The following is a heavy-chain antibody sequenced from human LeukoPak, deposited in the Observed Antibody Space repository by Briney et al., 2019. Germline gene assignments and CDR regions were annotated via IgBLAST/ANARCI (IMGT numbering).Heavy chain of an antibody. V-gene: IGHV1-18*01. D-gene: IGHD3-22*01. CDR1: GYTFTSYD. Sequence: ASVKVSCKASGYTFTSYDISWVRQAPGQGLEWMGWISTYNGNTNYAQKLQGRVTLTTDTSTSTAYMDLRSLRSDDTAVYYCARAPGPYYYGSSGQIPEAFDIWGQGAMVTVSS. CDR2: ISTYNGNT. J-gene: IGHJ3*02. CDR3: ARAPGPYYYGSSGQIPEAFDI.